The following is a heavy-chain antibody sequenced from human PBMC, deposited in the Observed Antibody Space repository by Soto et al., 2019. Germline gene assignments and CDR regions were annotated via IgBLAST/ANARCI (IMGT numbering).Heavy chain of an antibody. CDR3: GHEVPSPRNWFGH. CDR2: IYWNDDK. CDR1: GFSLRTSGVG. Sequence: QITLKESGPTLVKPSETLTLTCSFSGFSLRTSGVGVAWIRQPPGKALEWLALIYWNDDKRFSPSLRSRLSSTNDTTYNQVVLTLTDVDPVDTATYYCGHEVPSPRNWFGHWGQGTLLTVSS. D-gene: IGHD1-1*01. V-gene: IGHV2-5*01. J-gene: IGHJ5*02.